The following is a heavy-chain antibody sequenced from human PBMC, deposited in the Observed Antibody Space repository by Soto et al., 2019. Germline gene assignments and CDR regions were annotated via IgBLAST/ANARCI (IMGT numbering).Heavy chain of an antibody. J-gene: IGHJ4*02. CDR2: IYWNDDK. D-gene: IGHD3-10*02. V-gene: IGHV2-5*01. CDR3: AQMYRESGWYYFAY. CDR1: GFSLSTSGVG. Sequence: QITLKESGPTLVKPTQTLTLTCTFSGFSLSTSGVGVGWIRQPPGKALEWLALIYWNDDKRYSPSLKSMPTITKGPSENPVVLTMTNLGPVATVTDYRAQMYRESGWYYFAYRGQGTLVTVSS.